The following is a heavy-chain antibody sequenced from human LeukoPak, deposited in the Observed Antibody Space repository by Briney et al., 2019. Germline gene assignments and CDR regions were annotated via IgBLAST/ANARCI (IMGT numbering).Heavy chain of an antibody. V-gene: IGHV3-21*01. CDR3: AASSTSAPNWFDP. Sequence: GGSLRLSCAASGFTFSSYSMNWVRQAPGKGLEWVSSISSSSSYIYYADSVKGRFTISRDNAKNSLYLQMNSLRAEDTAVYYCAASSTSAPNWFDPWGQGTLVTVSS. CDR2: ISSSSSYI. J-gene: IGHJ5*02. D-gene: IGHD2-2*01. CDR1: GFTFSSYS.